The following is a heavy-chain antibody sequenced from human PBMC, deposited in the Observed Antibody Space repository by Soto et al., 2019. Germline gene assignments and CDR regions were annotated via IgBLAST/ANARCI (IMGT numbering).Heavy chain of an antibody. D-gene: IGHD3-10*01. Sequence: SETLSLTCPVSGGSISSYYLSWIRQPPGKGLEWIGYIYYSGSTNYNPSLKSRVTISVDTSKNQFSLKLSSVTAADTAVYYCARDRFDYGSGSYYNTNYFDYWGQGTLVTVSS. CDR3: ARDRFDYGSGSYYNTNYFDY. CDR2: IYYSGST. J-gene: IGHJ4*02. V-gene: IGHV4-59*01. CDR1: GGSISSYY.